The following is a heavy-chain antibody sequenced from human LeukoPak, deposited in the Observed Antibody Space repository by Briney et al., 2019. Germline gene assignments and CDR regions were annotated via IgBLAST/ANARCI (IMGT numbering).Heavy chain of an antibody. CDR3: ASSPSRNYYDSSGYYYPSDY. CDR1: GGTFSSYA. D-gene: IGHD3-22*01. Sequence: ASVKVSCKASGGTFSSYAIGWVRQAPGQGLEWMGGIIPIFGTANYAQKFQGRVTITTDESTSTAYMELSSLRSEDTAVYYCASSPSRNYYDSSGYYYPSDYWGQGTLVTVSS. CDR2: IIPIFGTA. V-gene: IGHV1-69*05. J-gene: IGHJ4*02.